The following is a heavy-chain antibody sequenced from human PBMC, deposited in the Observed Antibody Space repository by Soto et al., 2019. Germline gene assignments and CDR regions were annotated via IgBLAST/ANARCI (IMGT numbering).Heavy chain of an antibody. D-gene: IGHD3-22*01. CDR1: GYTFTSYG. V-gene: IGHV1-18*04. CDR2: ISAYNGNT. Sequence: ASLKVSCKASGYTFTSYGISWVRQAPGQGLEWMGWISAYNGNTNYAQKLQGRVTMTTDTSTSTAYMELRSLRSDDTAVYYCARVTYYYDSSGYSPLFDYWGQGTLVTVSS. CDR3: ARVTYYYDSSGYSPLFDY. J-gene: IGHJ4*02.